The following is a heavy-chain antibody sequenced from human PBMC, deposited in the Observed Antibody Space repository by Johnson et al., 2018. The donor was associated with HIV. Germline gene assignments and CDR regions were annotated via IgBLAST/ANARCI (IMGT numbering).Heavy chain of an antibody. V-gene: IGHV3-30*02. D-gene: IGHD5-24*01. CDR2: IRYDGSNK. CDR1: AFTFSRCG. J-gene: IGHJ3*02. CDR3: AKDRRDGYNYGGGAFDI. Sequence: QVQLVESGGGLVQPGGSLRLSCAASAFTFSRCGMHWVRQAPGKGLEWVSFIRYDGSNKYYADSVKGRFTISRDNSKNTLYLQMNSLRAEDTAVYYCAKDRRDGYNYGGGAFDIWGQGTMVTVSS.